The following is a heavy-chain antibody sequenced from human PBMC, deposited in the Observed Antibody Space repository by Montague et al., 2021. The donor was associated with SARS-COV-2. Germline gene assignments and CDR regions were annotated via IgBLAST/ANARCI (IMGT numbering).Heavy chain of an antibody. D-gene: IGHD3-22*01. V-gene: IGHV4-31*03. J-gene: IGHJ3*01. CDR3: VRDFYDTSDYFQGTFDV. Sequence: TLSLTCTVSGGSISSGGYYWNWIRQHPGKGLEWIGYIYYSGSTYYNPSLKSRVTISVDTSKNQFSLKLSSVTAADTAVYYCVRDFYDTSDYFQGTFDVWGHGTVVSVSS. CDR1: GGSISSGGYY. CDR2: IYYSGST.